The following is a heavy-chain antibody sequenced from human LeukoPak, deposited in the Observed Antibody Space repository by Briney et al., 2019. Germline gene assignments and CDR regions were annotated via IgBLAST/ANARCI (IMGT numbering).Heavy chain of an antibody. D-gene: IGHD6-6*01. J-gene: IGHJ4*02. V-gene: IGHV3-30*02. CDR1: GFTFSNYF. CDR2: IRYDGSNK. CDR3: AKDRGSSSSYYFDY. Sequence: GGSLRLSCAASGFTFSNYFMHWVRQAPGKGLEWVAFIRYDGSNKYYADSVKGRFTISRDNSKNTLYLQMNSLRAEDTAVYYCAKDRGSSSSYYFDYWGQGTLVTVSS.